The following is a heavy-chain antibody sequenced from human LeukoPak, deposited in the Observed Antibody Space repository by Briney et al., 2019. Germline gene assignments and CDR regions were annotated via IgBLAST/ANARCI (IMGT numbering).Heavy chain of an antibody. D-gene: IGHD3-22*01. Sequence: GGSLRLSCAASGFTFSSYSMNWVRQAPGKGLEWVSYISSSSSTIYYADSVKGRFTISRDNAKNSLYLQMNSLRDEDTAVYYCARDPGPADYYDSSGYSTWGQGTLVTVSS. V-gene: IGHV3-48*02. CDR1: GFTFSSYS. CDR3: ARDPGPADYYDSSGYST. J-gene: IGHJ1*01. CDR2: ISSSSSTI.